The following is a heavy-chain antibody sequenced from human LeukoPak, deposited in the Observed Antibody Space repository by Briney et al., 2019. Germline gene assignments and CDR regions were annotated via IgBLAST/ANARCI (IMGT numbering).Heavy chain of an antibody. D-gene: IGHD3-22*01. CDR2: ISAYNGNT. V-gene: IGHV1-18*01. J-gene: IGHJ4*02. CDR1: GYTFTSYG. Sequence: ASVKVSCKASGYTFTSYGISWVRQAPGQGLEWMGWISAYNGNTNYAQKLQGRVTMTTDTSTSTAYMELRSLRSDDTAVYYCARTYYYDSSGYYCCGFDYWGQGTLVTVSS. CDR3: ARTYYYDSSGYYCCGFDY.